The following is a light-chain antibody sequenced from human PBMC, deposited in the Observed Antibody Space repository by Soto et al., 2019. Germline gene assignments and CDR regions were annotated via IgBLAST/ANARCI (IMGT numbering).Light chain of an antibody. J-gene: IGLJ2*01. CDR1: ISDIGTYNL. V-gene: IGLV2-23*01. CDR3: CSYASSNTLV. Sequence: QSALTQPASVSGSPGQSITISCTGSISDIGTYNLVSWLQQHPGKAPKLMLYEASKRPSGVSNRFSGSKSGNTASLTISGLQAEDEADYYCCSYASSNTLVVGGGTKVTVL. CDR2: EAS.